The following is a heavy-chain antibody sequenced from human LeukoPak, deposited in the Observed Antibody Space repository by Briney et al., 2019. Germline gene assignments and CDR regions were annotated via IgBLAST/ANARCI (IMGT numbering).Heavy chain of an antibody. J-gene: IGHJ5*02. V-gene: IGHV3-7*03. CDR3: FFQAEEGIRYFDWLPEAWFDP. D-gene: IGHD3-9*01. CDR1: GFTFSSYW. Sequence: PGGSLRLCCAASGFTFSSYWMSWVRQAPGKGLEWVTNIKQDGSEKYYVDSVKGRFTISRDNAKNSLYLQMNSLRAEDTAVYYFFFQAEEGIRYFDWLPEAWFDPWGQGTLVTVSS. CDR2: IKQDGSEK.